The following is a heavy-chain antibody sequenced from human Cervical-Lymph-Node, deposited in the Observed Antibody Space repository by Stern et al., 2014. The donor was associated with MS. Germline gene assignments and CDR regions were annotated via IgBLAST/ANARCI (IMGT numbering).Heavy chain of an antibody. V-gene: IGHV3-53*01. CDR2: ITNVGST. CDR1: GFTVSRDY. Sequence: EVQLVESGGGVIQPGGSLRLSCTASGFTVSRDYMTWVRQAPGKGLEWVSLITNVGSTFYTDSVKGRSTISRDESKNTVYLHMTSLRAEDTAMYYCARDTSSPERSDWWGQGTLVTVSS. J-gene: IGHJ4*02. CDR3: ARDTSSPERSDW. D-gene: IGHD1-1*01.